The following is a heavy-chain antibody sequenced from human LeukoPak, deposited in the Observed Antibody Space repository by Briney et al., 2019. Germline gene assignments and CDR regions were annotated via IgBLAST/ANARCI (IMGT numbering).Heavy chain of an antibody. Sequence: GASVKVSCKASGYTFTGYYLHWVRQAPGQGPEWMGWINPNSGGTNYAQKFQGWVIMTRDTSISTAYMELSRLRSDDTAVYYCATSGTTESAFDIWGQGTLVTASS. CDR3: ATSGTTESAFDI. V-gene: IGHV1-2*04. CDR1: GYTFTGYY. J-gene: IGHJ3*02. D-gene: IGHD1-7*01. CDR2: INPNSGGT.